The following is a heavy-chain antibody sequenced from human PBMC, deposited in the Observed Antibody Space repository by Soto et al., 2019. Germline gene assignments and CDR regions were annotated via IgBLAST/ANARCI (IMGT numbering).Heavy chain of an antibody. V-gene: IGHV3-30-3*01. J-gene: IGHJ4*02. Sequence: QVKLVESGGTVVQPGRSLRLSCAASGFSFSKYAMHWVRQAPGKGLEWVAVITYDATNEYYADSVKGRFTISRDNSNNTLSLHMSSLRLADTAVYYCARKAVPDVWGQGTLVTVSS. D-gene: IGHD6-19*01. CDR1: GFSFSKYA. CDR2: ITYDATNE. CDR3: ARKAVPDV.